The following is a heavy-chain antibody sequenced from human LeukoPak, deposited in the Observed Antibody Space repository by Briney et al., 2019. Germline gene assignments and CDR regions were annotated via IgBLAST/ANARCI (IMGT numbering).Heavy chain of an antibody. V-gene: IGHV4-39*07. D-gene: IGHD2-2*03. CDR3: ARVRLDGYVKEFYFDS. CDR1: GGSISSSGYC. J-gene: IGHJ4*02. Sequence: SETLSLTCTVSGGSISSSGYCWGWIRQPPGKGLEWIGSIDYSGNTNYNPSLKSRVLISVDKAENQFSLTLTSVTAADTARYFCARVRLDGYVKEFYFDSWGQGTRVTVSS. CDR2: IDYSGNT.